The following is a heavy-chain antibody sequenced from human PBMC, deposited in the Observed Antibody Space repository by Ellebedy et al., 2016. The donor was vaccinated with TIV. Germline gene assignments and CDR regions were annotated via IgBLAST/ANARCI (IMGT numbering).Heavy chain of an antibody. Sequence: MPSETLSLTCTVSGYSITIGYFWGWTRQPPGGVLVWSANIYHNGDTYYNPSLHSRVTISVDTDKNQFSLRLNSVTAADTAIYYCAREAGTPGTLDFWGQGTLVTVSS. V-gene: IGHV4-38-2*02. CDR2: IYHNGDT. CDR1: GYSITIGYF. CDR3: AREAGTPGTLDF. J-gene: IGHJ4*02. D-gene: IGHD1-7*01.